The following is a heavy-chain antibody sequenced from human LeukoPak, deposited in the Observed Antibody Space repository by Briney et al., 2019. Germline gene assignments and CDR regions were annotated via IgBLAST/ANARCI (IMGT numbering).Heavy chain of an antibody. CDR2: IYYSGST. CDR1: GGSISSYY. D-gene: IGHD6-19*01. J-gene: IGHJ4*02. Sequence: SGPTLVKPSETLSLTCTVSGGSISSYYWSWIRQPPGKGLEWIGYIYYSGSTNYNPSLKSRVTISIDTSKNQFSLKVSSVTAADTAVYYCAREASSGWYADFDYWGQGTLVTVSS. V-gene: IGHV4-59*01. CDR3: AREASSGWYADFDY.